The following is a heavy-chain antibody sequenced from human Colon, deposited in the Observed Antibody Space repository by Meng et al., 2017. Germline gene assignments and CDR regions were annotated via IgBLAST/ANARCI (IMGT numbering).Heavy chain of an antibody. CDR2: IDHFGIS. CDR3: ATGLRHGDWFDP. J-gene: IGHJ5*02. CDR1: GGSFSGFS. V-gene: IGHV4-34*02. Sequence: HVQIRQGGAGRLMPSAAPSPPLAVSGGSFSGFSWSWIRQPPGKGLEWIGEIDHFGISNYNSSLKGRLTMSVDTSKKQISLTLTSVTAADTAVYYCATGLRHGDWFDPWGPGTLVTVSS. D-gene: IGHD4-17*01.